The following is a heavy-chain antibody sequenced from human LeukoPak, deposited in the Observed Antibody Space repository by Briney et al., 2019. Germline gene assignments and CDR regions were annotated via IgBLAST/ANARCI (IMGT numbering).Heavy chain of an antibody. CDR2: IYYSGST. CDR3: ARKGYSYAYYYMDV. Sequence: PSDTLSLPCTVSGGSLSSYYWSWIRQPPGKGLEWIGYIYYSGSTNYNPSLKSRVTISVDTSKNQFSLKLSSVTAADTAVYYCARKGYSYAYYYMDVWGKGTTVTVSS. V-gene: IGHV4-59*07. D-gene: IGHD5-18*01. CDR1: GGSLSSYY. J-gene: IGHJ6*03.